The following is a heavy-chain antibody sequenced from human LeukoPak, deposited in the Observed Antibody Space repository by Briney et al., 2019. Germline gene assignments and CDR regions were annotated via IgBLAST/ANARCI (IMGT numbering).Heavy chain of an antibody. D-gene: IGHD3-3*01. CDR1: GGSISSYY. J-gene: IGHJ6*03. V-gene: IGHV4-4*09. CDR2: IYTSGST. Sequence: PSETLPLTCTVSGGSISSYYWSWIRQPPGKGLEWIGYIYTSGSTNYNPSLKSRVTISVDTSKNQFSLKLSSVTAADTAVYYCARTYYDFWSGYGNYYYYYMDVWGKGTTVTVSS. CDR3: ARTYYDFWSGYGNYYYYYMDV.